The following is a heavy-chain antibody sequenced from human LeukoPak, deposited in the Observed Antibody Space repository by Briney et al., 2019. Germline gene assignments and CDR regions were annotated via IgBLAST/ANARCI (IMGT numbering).Heavy chain of an antibody. V-gene: IGHV4-39*07. J-gene: IGHJ4*02. CDR3: ARGDQDYFDY. Sequence: SETLSLTCTVSGGSISSSSYYWGWIRQPPGKGPEWIGSIYYSGSTYYNPSLKSRVTISVDTSKNQFSLKLSSVTAADTAVYYCARGDQDYFDYWGQGTLVTVSS. CDR2: IYYSGST. CDR1: GGSISSSSYY.